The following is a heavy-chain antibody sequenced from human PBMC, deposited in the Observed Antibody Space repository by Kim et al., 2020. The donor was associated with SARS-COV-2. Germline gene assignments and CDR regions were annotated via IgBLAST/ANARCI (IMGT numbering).Heavy chain of an antibody. CDR1: GYSISSGYY. V-gene: IGHV4-38-2*02. J-gene: IGHJ4*02. CDR2: IYHSGST. CDR3: ARRYYGSGSSFDY. D-gene: IGHD3-10*01. Sequence: SETLSLTCTVSGYSISSGYYWGWIRQPPGKGLEWIGSIYHSGSTYYNPSLKSRVTISVDTSKNQFSLKLSSVTAADTAVYYCARRYYGSGSSFDYWGQGTLVTVSS.